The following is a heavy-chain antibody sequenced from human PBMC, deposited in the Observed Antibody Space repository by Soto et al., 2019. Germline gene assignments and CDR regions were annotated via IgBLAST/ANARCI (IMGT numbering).Heavy chain of an antibody. Sequence: SETLSLTCTVSGGSISSYYWSWIRQPPGKGLEWIGYIYYSGSTNYNPSLKSRVTISVDTSKNQFSLKLSSVTAADTAVYYCARELGRGVTDYWGQGTLVTVSS. J-gene: IGHJ4*02. CDR3: ARELGRGVTDY. D-gene: IGHD3-10*01. V-gene: IGHV4-59*01. CDR2: IYYSGST. CDR1: GGSISSYY.